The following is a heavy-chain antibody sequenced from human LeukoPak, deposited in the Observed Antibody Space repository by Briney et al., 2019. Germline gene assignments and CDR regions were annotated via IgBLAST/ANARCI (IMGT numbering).Heavy chain of an antibody. CDR2: ISGSGGST. D-gene: IGHD3-10*01. CDR1: GFTFSSYA. V-gene: IGHV3-23*01. J-gene: IGHJ4*02. Sequence: GGSLRLSCAASGFTFSSYAMSWVRQAPGKGLEWVSAISGSGGSTYYADSVKGRFTISRDNSKNTLYLQMNSLRAEDTAVYYCAKSRLVRGAPGPRFDYWGQGTLVTVSS. CDR3: AKSRLVRGAPGPRFDY.